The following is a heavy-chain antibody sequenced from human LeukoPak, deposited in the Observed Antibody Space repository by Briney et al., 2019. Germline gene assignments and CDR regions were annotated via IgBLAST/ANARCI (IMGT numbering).Heavy chain of an antibody. CDR3: ARALVVWGSYRSLEGWDFDY. CDR1: GFTFSSYW. CDR2: INTDGSST. J-gene: IGHJ4*02. D-gene: IGHD3-16*02. V-gene: IGHV3-74*01. Sequence: GGSLRLSCAASGFTFSSYWMHWVRQAPGKGLVWVSRINTDGSSTSYADSVKGRFTISRDNAKNTLYLQMNSLRAEDTAVYYCARALVVWGSYRSLEGWDFDYWGQGTLVTVSS.